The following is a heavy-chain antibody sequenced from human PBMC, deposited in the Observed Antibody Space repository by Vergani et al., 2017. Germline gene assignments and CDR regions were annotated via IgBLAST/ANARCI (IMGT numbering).Heavy chain of an antibody. CDR3: AKSGLGFDP. Sequence: EVQLVQSGAEVKKPGATVQISCKVSGYTFPDYSIHWVQQAPGKGLEWMGLVDPEYGETIYTEKFQGRVTITADTSTDTAYMELSSLRSEYTAVYYCAKSGLGFDPWGQGTLVTVSS. CDR1: GYTFPDYS. V-gene: IGHV1-69-2*01. CDR2: VDPEYGET. J-gene: IGHJ5*02. D-gene: IGHD5-12*01.